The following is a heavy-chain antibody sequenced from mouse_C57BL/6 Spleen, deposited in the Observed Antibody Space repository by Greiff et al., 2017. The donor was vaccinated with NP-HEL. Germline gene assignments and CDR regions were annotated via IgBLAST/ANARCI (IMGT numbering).Heavy chain of an antibody. CDR2: IYPGDGDT. Sequence: QVQLQQSGAELVKPGASVKISCKASGYAFSSYWMNWVKQRPGKGLEWIGQIYPGDGDTNYNGKFKGKATLTADKSSSTAYMQLSSLTSEDSAVYFCAKGGEIYDGGGWYAMDYWGQGTSVTVSS. CDR3: AKGGEIYDGGGWYAMDY. D-gene: IGHD2-12*01. CDR1: GYAFSSYW. J-gene: IGHJ4*01. V-gene: IGHV1-80*01.